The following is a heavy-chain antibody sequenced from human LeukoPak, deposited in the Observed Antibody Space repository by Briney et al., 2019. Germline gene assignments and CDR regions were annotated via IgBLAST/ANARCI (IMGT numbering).Heavy chain of an antibody. CDR1: GFTFTRYP. CDR2: LSNDGRDK. D-gene: IGHD2-21*01. V-gene: IGHV3-30*04. CDR3: ARDGLWGWAQYDY. J-gene: IGHJ4*02. Sequence: GRSLRLSCAASGFTFTRYPMHWVRQTPGKGLEWVTVLSNDGRDKHYADSVKGRFTISRDNSKSTLDLQMNSLRTEDTALYYCARDGLWGWAQYDYWGQGILVTVSS.